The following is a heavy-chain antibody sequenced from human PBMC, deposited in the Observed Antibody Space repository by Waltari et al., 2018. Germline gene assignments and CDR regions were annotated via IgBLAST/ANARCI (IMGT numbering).Heavy chain of an antibody. CDR2: ISASSGNT. V-gene: IGHV1-18*01. Sequence: QVQLMQSGPEVKKPGASVKVSCKASGFTFSGYGIAWVRQAPGQGPEWMGWISASSGNTNLAQNVQGRVTMTTDTSTGTAYMELRGLRSDDTAVYYCARPINYSGSYYRYFDYWGQGTLVIVSS. CDR1: GFTFSGYG. D-gene: IGHD3-10*01. J-gene: IGHJ4*02. CDR3: ARPINYSGSYYRYFDY.